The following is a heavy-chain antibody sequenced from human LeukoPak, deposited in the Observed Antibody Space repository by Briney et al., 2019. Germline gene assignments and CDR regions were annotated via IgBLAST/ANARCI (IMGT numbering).Heavy chain of an antibody. V-gene: IGHV3-23*01. CDR3: ATDGGAYCGGDCYLYDAFDI. CDR1: GFTFSSYA. J-gene: IGHJ3*02. Sequence: PGGSLRLSCAASGFTFSSYAMSWVRQAPGKGLEWVSAISGSGGSTYYADSVKGRFTISRDNSKNTLYLQMNSLRSEDTAVYYCATDGGAYCGGDCYLYDAFDIWGQGTMVTVSS. CDR2: ISGSGGST. D-gene: IGHD2-21*01.